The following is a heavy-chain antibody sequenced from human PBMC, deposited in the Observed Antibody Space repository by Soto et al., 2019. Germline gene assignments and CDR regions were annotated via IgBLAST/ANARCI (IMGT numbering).Heavy chain of an antibody. Sequence: QVQLVQSGAEVKKPGSSVKVSCKASGGTFSSYTISWVRQAPGQGLEWMGRIIPILGIANYAQKFQGRVTITADKSTRTGYMELSSLRSEDTAVYYCARDNTPGYCSGGSCSNWFDPWGQGTLVTVSS. D-gene: IGHD2-15*01. CDR2: IIPILGIA. J-gene: IGHJ5*02. CDR3: ARDNTPGYCSGGSCSNWFDP. CDR1: GGTFSSYT. V-gene: IGHV1-69*08.